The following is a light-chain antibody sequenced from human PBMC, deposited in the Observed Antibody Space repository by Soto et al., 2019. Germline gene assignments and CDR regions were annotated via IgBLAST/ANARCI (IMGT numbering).Light chain of an antibody. Sequence: QSALTQSDSVSGSPGQSITISCTGTSSDVGGYNYVSWFQLHPGKAPKLIIYDVSNRPSGVSTRFSGSKSGNTASMTISGLQAEDDADYSCSSYTSTNSWVFGGGTKLTFL. V-gene: IGLV2-14*01. CDR2: DVS. CDR3: SSYTSTNSWV. J-gene: IGLJ3*02. CDR1: SSDVGGYNY.